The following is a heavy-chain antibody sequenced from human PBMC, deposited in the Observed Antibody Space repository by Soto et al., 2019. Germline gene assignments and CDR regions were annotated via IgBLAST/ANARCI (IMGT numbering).Heavy chain of an antibody. D-gene: IGHD4-17*01. CDR3: VRDNFGDSSFDY. J-gene: IGHJ4*02. Sequence: SETLSLTCTVSGGSISSSYGSWIRQPPGKGLEWIGYIYYSGSTNYNPSLKSRVTISVDTSKNQFSLKLSSVTAADAAVYYCVRDNFGDSSFDYWGQGTLVTVSS. CDR1: GGSISSSY. V-gene: IGHV4-59*01. CDR2: IYYSGST.